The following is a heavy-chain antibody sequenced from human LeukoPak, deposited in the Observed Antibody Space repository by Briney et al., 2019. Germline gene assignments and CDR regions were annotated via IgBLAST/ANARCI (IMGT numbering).Heavy chain of an antibody. V-gene: IGHV4-59*01. CDR1: GGSISSYY. CDR2: IYYSGST. Sequence: SEPLSLTCTVSGGSISSYYWICIRQPPGKGREWIGYIYYSGSTNYNPSLKSRVTISVDTSKNQFSLKLSSVTAADTAVYYCARGRRQWLFDYWGQGTLVTVSS. J-gene: IGHJ4*02. CDR3: ARGRRQWLFDY. D-gene: IGHD6-19*01.